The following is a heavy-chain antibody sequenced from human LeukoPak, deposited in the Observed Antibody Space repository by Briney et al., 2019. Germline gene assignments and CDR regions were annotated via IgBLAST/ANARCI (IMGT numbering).Heavy chain of an antibody. CDR3: AREVWGPEY. CDR1: GLTFTKYW. Sequence: GDSLRLSCAASGLTFTKYWMTWVRQAPGKGLEWVGNIKQDGSDKNYMDSVKGRFTISRDNTKNSVYLQMSSLRAEDTAVYYCAREVWGPEYWGQGPLVTVSS. CDR2: IKQDGSDK. D-gene: IGHD1-14*01. V-gene: IGHV3-7*01. J-gene: IGHJ4*02.